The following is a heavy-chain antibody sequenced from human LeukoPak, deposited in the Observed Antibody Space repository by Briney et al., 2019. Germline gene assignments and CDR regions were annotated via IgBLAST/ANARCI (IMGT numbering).Heavy chain of an antibody. Sequence: GGSLRLSCAASGFTFSSYGMHWVRQAPGKGLEWVAVISYDGSNKYYADSVKGRFTIYRDNSKNTLYLQMNSMRAEETAGYYCAEGAYCSGGSCYSGVRGMDVWGQGTTVTVSS. CDR1: GFTFSSYG. CDR3: AEGAYCSGGSCYSGVRGMDV. J-gene: IGHJ6*02. V-gene: IGHV3-30*18. CDR2: ISYDGSNK. D-gene: IGHD2-15*01.